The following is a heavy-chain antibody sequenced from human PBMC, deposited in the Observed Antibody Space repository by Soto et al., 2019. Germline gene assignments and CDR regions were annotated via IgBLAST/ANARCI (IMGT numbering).Heavy chain of an antibody. D-gene: IGHD3-3*01. Sequence: SETLSLTCAVYGGSFSGYYWSWIRQPRGKGLEWMGEINHSGSTNYNPSLKSRVTISVDTSKNQFSLKLSSVTAADTAVYYCALRPYDFWSGYFDYYYGMDVWGQGTTVTVSS. V-gene: IGHV4-34*01. CDR2: INHSGST. CDR3: ALRPYDFWSGYFDYYYGMDV. J-gene: IGHJ6*02. CDR1: GGSFSGYY.